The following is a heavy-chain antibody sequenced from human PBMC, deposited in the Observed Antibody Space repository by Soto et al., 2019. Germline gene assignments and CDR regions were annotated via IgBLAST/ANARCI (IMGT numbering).Heavy chain of an antibody. V-gene: IGHV4-59*01. CDR3: ASVTFGGVVLAH. D-gene: IGHD3-16*01. CDR1: AASFSKYY. Sequence: PSETPSLTCTVSAASFSKYYWSWIRQPPGKGLEWIGYIYFNGNTNYNPSLKRRVTISIDTSKKKISLNLTSVTDADTAVYYCASVTFGGVVLAHWVQG. CDR2: IYFNGNT. J-gene: IGHJ1*01.